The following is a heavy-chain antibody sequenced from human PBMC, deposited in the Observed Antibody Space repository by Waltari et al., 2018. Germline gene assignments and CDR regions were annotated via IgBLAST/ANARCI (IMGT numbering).Heavy chain of an antibody. CDR1: GYSISSGYY. J-gene: IGHJ2*01. Sequence: QVQLQESGPGLVKPSETLSLTCAVSGYSISSGYYWGWIRQPPGKGLEWIGSIYHSGSTYYNPSLRSRVTISVDTSKTQFSLKLSSVTAADTAVYYCGSGRRSSWYRTGWYFDLWGRGTLVTVSS. CDR2: IYHSGST. D-gene: IGHD6-13*01. V-gene: IGHV4-38-2*01. CDR3: GSGRRSSWYRTGWYFDL.